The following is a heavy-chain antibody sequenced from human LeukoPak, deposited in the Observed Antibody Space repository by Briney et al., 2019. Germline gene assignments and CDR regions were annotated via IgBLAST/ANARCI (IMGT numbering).Heavy chain of an antibody. V-gene: IGHV4-39*07. CDR1: GGSISSGGYS. Sequence: KPSQTLSLTCAVSGGSISSGGYSWGWIRQPPGKGLEWIGSIYYSGSTYYNPSLKSRVTISVDTSKNQFSLKLSSVTAADTAVYYCARDRDHDPLIWGQGTLVTVSS. CDR3: ARDRDHDPLI. J-gene: IGHJ4*02. D-gene: IGHD5-24*01. CDR2: IYYSGST.